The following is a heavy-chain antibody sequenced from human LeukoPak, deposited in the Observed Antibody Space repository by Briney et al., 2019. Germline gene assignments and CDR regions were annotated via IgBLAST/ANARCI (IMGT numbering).Heavy chain of an antibody. V-gene: IGHV5-51*01. CDR1: GYTFSSYW. J-gene: IGHJ4*02. CDR2: IYPGDSET. D-gene: IGHD1-26*01. CDR3: ARRRLGGSYLFDY. Sequence: TGESLKISCKGSGYTFSSYWIVWVRQMPGKGLEWMGIIYPGDSETTYSPSFQGQVTISADKSISTAYLQWSSLKASDSAMYYCARRRLGGSYLFDYWGQGTLVTVSS.